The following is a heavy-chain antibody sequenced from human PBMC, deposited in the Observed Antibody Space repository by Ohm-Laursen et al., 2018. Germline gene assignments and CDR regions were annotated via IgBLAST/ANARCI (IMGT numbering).Heavy chain of an antibody. J-gene: IGHJ6*02. CDR2: ITSGGGII. D-gene: IGHD3-22*01. Sequence: GSLRLSCAASGFSFSDYFMSWIRQTPGKGLEWLSYITSGGGIIYSADSVKGRFTISRDNDEDTLYLQMNSLRAEDTAIYYCARHDSSDSPSHYYYYTMDVWGQGTTVTVSS. CDR3: ARHDSSDSPSHYYYYTMDV. V-gene: IGHV3-11*01. CDR1: GFSFSDYF.